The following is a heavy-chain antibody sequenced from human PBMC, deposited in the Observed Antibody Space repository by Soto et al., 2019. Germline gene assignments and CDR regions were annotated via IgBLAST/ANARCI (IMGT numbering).Heavy chain of an antibody. J-gene: IGHJ4*02. D-gene: IGHD2-2*01. CDR3: AREYCSSTSCLKYFDY. CDR1: GGSFSGYY. V-gene: IGHV4-34*01. Sequence: PSETLSLTCAVYGGSFSGYYWSWIRQHPGKGLEWIGEINHSGSTNYNPSLKSRVTISVDTSKNQFSLKLSSVTAADTAVYYCAREYCSSTSCLKYFDYWDQGTLVTAPQ. CDR2: INHSGST.